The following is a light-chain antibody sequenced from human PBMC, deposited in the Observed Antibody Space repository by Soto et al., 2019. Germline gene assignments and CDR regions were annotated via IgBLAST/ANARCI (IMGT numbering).Light chain of an antibody. Sequence: EIVLTQSPGTLSLSPGERATLSCRASQSVSSSYLAWYQQKPGQAPRLLIYGASSRATGIPDRFSGSGSGTDFTLTISRLEPEDFAVYYCQQYGSSPPLGGGPTVDIK. V-gene: IGKV3-20*01. CDR3: QQYGSSPP. CDR2: GAS. CDR1: QSVSSSY. J-gene: IGKJ4*01.